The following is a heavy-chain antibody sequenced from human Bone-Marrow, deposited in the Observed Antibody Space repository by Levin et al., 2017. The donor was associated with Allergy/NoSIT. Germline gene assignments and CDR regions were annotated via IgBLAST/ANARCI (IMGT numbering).Heavy chain of an antibody. CDR3: VSSSWGGGWYFQH. J-gene: IGHJ1*01. D-gene: IGHD6-13*01. CDR1: GFPFSKYE. CDR2: IGSRGSAI. Sequence: PGGSLRLSCAASGFPFSKYEMNWVRQAPGKGLEWVSYIGSRGSAIYYEDSVKGRFTISRDNSKSTLHLQMNRLSTEDTAVYYCVSSSWGGGWYFQHWGQGTLVTVSS. V-gene: IGHV3-48*03.